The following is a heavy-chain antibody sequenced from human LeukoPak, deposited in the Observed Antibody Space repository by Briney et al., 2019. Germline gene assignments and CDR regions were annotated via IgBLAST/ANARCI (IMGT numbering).Heavy chain of an antibody. CDR1: GGSISNYY. D-gene: IGHD6-6*01. Sequence: SETLSLTCTVSGGSISNYYWSWIRQPAGKGLEWVGRVYTSGGATYNPYPKSRVTMSVDTSKNQFSLKVDSVTAADTAVYYCGRTGIGSSYYYGMDVWGQGTTVTVS. V-gene: IGHV4-4*07. CDR2: VYTSGGA. J-gene: IGHJ6*02. CDR3: GRTGIGSSYYYGMDV.